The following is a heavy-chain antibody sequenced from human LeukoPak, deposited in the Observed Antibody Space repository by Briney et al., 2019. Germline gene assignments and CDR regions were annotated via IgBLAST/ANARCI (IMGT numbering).Heavy chain of an antibody. D-gene: IGHD2-15*01. CDR1: GFTFSSYA. Sequence: GGSLRLSCAASGFTFSSYAMHWVRQAPGKGLEWVAVISYDGSSKYYADSVKGRFTISRDNSKNTLYLQMNSLRAEDTAVYYCARLPVVAAHYYFDYWGQGTLVTVSS. V-gene: IGHV3-30*04. CDR2: ISYDGSSK. CDR3: ARLPVVAAHYYFDY. J-gene: IGHJ4*02.